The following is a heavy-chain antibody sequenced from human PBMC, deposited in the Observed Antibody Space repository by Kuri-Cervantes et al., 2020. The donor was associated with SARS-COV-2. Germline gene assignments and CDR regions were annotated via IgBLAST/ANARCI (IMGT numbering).Heavy chain of an antibody. CDR1: GGSISSSSYY. CDR2: INHSGST. Sequence: SQTLSLTCTVSGGSISSSSYYWGWIRQPPGKGLEWIGEINHSGSTNYNPSLKSRVTISVDTSKNQFSLKLSSVTAADTAVYYCASYSDWSSYYFDYWGQGTLVTVSS. J-gene: IGHJ4*02. CDR3: ASYSDWSSYYFDY. D-gene: IGHD3-9*01. V-gene: IGHV4-39*01.